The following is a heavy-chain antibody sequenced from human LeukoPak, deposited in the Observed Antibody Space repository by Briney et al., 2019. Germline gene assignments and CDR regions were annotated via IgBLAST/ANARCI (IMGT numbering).Heavy chain of an antibody. Sequence: GRSLRLSCAASGFTFSSYGMHWVRQAPGKGLEWVAVIWYDGSNKYYADSVKGRFTISRDNSKNTLYLQMNSLRAEDTAVYYCAREVGDCSSTSCSPNFDYWGQGTLVTVSP. D-gene: IGHD2-2*01. CDR1: GFTFSSYG. J-gene: IGHJ4*02. CDR2: IWYDGSNK. V-gene: IGHV3-33*01. CDR3: AREVGDCSSTSCSPNFDY.